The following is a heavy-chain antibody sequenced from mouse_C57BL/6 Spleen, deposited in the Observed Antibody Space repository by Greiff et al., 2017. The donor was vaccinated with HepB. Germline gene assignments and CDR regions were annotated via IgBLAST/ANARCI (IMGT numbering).Heavy chain of an antibody. CDR2: IRSKSSNYAT. D-gene: IGHD2-3*01. Sequence: EVQRVESGGGLVQPKGSLKLSCAASGFTFNTYAMHWVRQAPGKGLEWVARIRSKSSNYATYYADSVKDRFTISRDDSQSMLYLQMNNLKTEDTAMYYCVRDRGWTNYFDYWGQGTTLTVSS. V-gene: IGHV10-3*01. J-gene: IGHJ2*01. CDR1: GFTFNTYA. CDR3: VRDRGWTNYFDY.